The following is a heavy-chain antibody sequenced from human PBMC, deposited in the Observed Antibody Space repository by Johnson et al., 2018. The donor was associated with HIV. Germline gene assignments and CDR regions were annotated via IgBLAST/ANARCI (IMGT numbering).Heavy chain of an antibody. CDR3: ATAYCGGGTGPLWSAFDI. Sequence: QVQLVESAGGVVRPGGSLRLSCAASGFTFSDYYMSWIRQAPGKGLEWVSYISSSGSTIYYADSVKGRFTISRDNSKNTLYLQMNSLRPEDTAVYYCATAYCGGGTGPLWSAFDIWGQGTKVTVSS. CDR1: GFTFSDYY. D-gene: IGHD2-15*01. V-gene: IGHV3-11*01. J-gene: IGHJ3*02. CDR2: ISSSGSTI.